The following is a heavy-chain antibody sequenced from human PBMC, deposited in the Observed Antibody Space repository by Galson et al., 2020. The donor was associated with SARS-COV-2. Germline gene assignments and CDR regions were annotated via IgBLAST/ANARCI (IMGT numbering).Heavy chain of an antibody. CDR2: ISSSGTNI. V-gene: IGHV3-48*03. D-gene: IGHD6-13*01. J-gene: IGHJ3*02. Sequence: GESLKISCAGSGFSFSDYEMNWVRHGPGKGLEWVSYISSSGTNIYYADSVKGRFTISRDNAKNSLYLQMTSLRAEDTAIYYCASPYLAAASFFGAFDIGGPGTLVTVSS. CDR1: GFSFSDYE. CDR3: ASPYLAAASFFGAFDI.